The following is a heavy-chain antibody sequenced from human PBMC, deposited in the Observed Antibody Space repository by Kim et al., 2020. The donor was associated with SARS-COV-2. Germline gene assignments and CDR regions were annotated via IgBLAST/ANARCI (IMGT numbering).Heavy chain of an antibody. V-gene: IGHV4-31*03. CDR1: GGSISSGGYY. J-gene: IGHJ4*02. Sequence: SETLSLTCTVSGGSISSGGYYWSWIRQHPGKGPEWIGYIYYSGSTYYNPSLKNRVTISVDTSKNQFSLKLSSVTAADTAVYYCARDTRWSSGYYLDYWGQGTLVTVSS. CDR2: IYYSGST. D-gene: IGHD3-22*01. CDR3: ARDTRWSSGYYLDY.